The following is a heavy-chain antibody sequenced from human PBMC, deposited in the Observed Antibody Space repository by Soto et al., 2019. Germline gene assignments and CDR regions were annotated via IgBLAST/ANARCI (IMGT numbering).Heavy chain of an antibody. D-gene: IGHD1-20*01. J-gene: IGHJ3*02. CDR2: ISWNSGSM. V-gene: IGHV3-9*01. CDR1: GFTFHDFA. CDR3: AKDKGYNWNDVAAFDI. Sequence: VQLVESGGRLVQPGKSLRLSCAASGFTFHDFAMHWVRQAPGKGLEWVSGISWNSGSMGYADSVNGRVIISRDNAMNSLYLQMNSLRAEDTALYYCAKDKGYNWNDVAAFDIWGQGTMVTVSS.